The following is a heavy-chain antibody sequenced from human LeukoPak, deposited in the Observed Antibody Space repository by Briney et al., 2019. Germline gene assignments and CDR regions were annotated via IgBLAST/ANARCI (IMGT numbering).Heavy chain of an antibody. CDR1: GGSISSYY. CDR2: IYYSGST. Sequence: PSETLSLTCTVSGGSISSYYWSWIRQPPGKGLEWIGYIYYSGSTNYNPSLKSRVTISVDTSKNQFSLNLTSATAADTAVYYCSRENGAFSPFGYWGQGTLVTVLS. V-gene: IGHV4-59*12. J-gene: IGHJ4*02. D-gene: IGHD2-8*01. CDR3: SRENGAFSPFGY.